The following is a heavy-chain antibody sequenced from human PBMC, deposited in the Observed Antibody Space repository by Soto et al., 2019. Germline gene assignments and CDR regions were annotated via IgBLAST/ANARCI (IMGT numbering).Heavy chain of an antibody. D-gene: IGHD3-22*01. CDR1: GFTFRGYA. J-gene: IGHJ5*01. V-gene: IGHV3-23*01. CDR3: AKEGAGYYDSSPYDS. Sequence: GGSLRLSCAASGFTFRGYARSWVRQAPGKGLEWVSAISGSGESTHYADSVKGRSTISRDNSKNTLYLQMNSLRAEDTAVYYCAKEGAGYYDSSPYDSWGQGTLVTVSS. CDR2: ISGSGEST.